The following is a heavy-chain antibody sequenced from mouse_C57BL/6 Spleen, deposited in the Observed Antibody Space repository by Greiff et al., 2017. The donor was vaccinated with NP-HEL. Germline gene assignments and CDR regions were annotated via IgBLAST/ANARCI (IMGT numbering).Heavy chain of an antibody. D-gene: IGHD1-1*01. V-gene: IGHV1-82*01. CDR1: GYAFSSSW. J-gene: IGHJ4*01. CDR3: APRYGGNAMDY. Sequence: QVQLQQSGPELVKPGASVKISCKASGYAFSSSWMNWVKQRPGKGLEWIGRIYPGDGDTNYNGKFKGKATLTADKSSSTAYMQLSSLTSEDSAVYFCAPRYGGNAMDYWGQGTSVTVSS. CDR2: IYPGDGDT.